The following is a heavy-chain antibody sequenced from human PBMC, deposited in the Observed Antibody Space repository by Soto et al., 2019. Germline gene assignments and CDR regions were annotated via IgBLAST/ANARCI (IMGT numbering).Heavy chain of an antibody. CDR3: AKGGRQWLVTSDFNY. CDR2: VSHDGRNT. D-gene: IGHD6-19*01. V-gene: IGHV3-30*18. Sequence: GGGLRLSCAAAGFPFCDYAMHWGRPAPGKGLEWVAVVSHDGRNTHYADSVKGRFTISRDSSKNTVSLEMTSLRAEDTAVYYCAKGGRQWLVTSDFNYWGQGALVTVSS. CDR1: GFPFCDYA. J-gene: IGHJ4*02.